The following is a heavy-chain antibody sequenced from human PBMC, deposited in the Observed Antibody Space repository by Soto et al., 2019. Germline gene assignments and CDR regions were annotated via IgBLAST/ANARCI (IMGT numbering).Heavy chain of an antibody. CDR1: GYTFTSYG. D-gene: IGHD2-2*01. Sequence: QVQLVQSGAEVKKPGASVKVSCKASGYTFTSYGISWVRQAPGQGLEWMAWISGYNGNTNYEQKVQGRVTVTADTSTSTDYVDLRSLRADDTAVYYCARTRLDCRGTSCYDYWGQGTLVTVSS. CDR2: ISGYNGNT. J-gene: IGHJ4*02. CDR3: ARTRLDCRGTSCYDY. V-gene: IGHV1-18*01.